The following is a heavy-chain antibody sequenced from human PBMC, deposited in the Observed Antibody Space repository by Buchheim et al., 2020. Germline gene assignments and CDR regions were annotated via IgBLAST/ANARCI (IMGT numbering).Heavy chain of an antibody. D-gene: IGHD2-2*01. V-gene: IGHV5-51*01. J-gene: IGHJ4*02. CDR3: ARARGYCSTSSCYDFDY. Sequence: EVQLVQSGAEVKKPGESLKISCEASGYSFTNYWIAWVRQMPGKGLEWMAMIYPGDSSTKYSPSFQAQVTLSADKSISTAHLQWSSLKASDTAMYVCARARGYCSTSSCYDFDYWGQGT. CDR1: GYSFTNYW. CDR2: IYPGDSST.